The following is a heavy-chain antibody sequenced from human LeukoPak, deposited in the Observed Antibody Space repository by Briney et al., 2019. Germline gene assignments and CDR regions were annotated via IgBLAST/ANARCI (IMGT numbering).Heavy chain of an antibody. CDR1: GGSISSSSYY. J-gene: IGHJ3*02. V-gene: IGHV4-39*01. Sequence: PSETLSLTCTVSGGSISSSSYYWGWIRQPPGKGLEWIGSIYYRGSTYYNPSLKSRVTISVDTSKNQFSLKLSSVTAADTAVYYCARNGCSGGSCFDAFDIWGQGTMVTVSS. CDR3: ARNGCSGGSCFDAFDI. D-gene: IGHD2-15*01. CDR2: IYYRGST.